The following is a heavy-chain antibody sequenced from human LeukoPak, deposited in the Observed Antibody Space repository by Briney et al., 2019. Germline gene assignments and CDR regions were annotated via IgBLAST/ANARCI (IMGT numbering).Heavy chain of an antibody. Sequence: SETLSLTCTVSGDSISSYYWGWVRQPPGKGLEWIGSIYFSGSTYYNPSLKSRVTISVETSKVQFSLKLSSVTAADTAVYYCARDSCSSTSCRKKFDNWGQGTLVTVSS. CDR3: ARDSCSSTSCRKKFDN. J-gene: IGHJ4*02. CDR2: IYFSGST. CDR1: GDSISSYY. D-gene: IGHD2-2*01. V-gene: IGHV4-39*07.